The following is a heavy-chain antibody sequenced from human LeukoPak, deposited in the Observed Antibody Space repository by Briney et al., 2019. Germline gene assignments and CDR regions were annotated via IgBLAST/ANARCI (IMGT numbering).Heavy chain of an antibody. J-gene: IGHJ4*02. CDR1: GFTFDDYA. V-gene: IGHV3-9*01. D-gene: IGHD2-15*01. CDR3: ARDLEAGYCSGGSCSDDY. CDR2: ISWNSGSI. Sequence: PGGSLRLSCAASGFTFDDYAMHWVRQAPGKGLEWVSGISWNSGSIGYADSVKGRFTISRDNAKNSLYLQMNSLRAEDTALYYCARDLEAGYCSGGSCSDDYWGQGTLVTVSS.